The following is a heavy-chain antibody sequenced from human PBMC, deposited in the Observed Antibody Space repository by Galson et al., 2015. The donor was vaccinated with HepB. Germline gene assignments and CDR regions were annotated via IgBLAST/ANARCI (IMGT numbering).Heavy chain of an antibody. CDR3: SKLSGGNYYYGMDV. V-gene: IGHV3-49*03. CDR2: IRIKAYGGTT. D-gene: IGHD1-26*01. J-gene: IGHJ6*02. Sequence: SLRLSCAASGFTFGDYAMSWFRQAPGKGLEWVSFIRIKAYGGTTEYAASVKGRFTISRDDSKSIAYLQMNSLNTEDTAVYYCSKLSGGNYYYGMDVWGQGTTVIVSS. CDR1: GFTFGDYA.